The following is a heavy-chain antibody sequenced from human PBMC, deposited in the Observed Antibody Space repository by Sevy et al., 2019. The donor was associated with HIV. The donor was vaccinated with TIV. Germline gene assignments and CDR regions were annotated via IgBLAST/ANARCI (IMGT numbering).Heavy chain of an antibody. CDR3: VYYDFWSGSSEYYMDV. D-gene: IGHD3-3*01. CDR2: INSDGGIT. CDR1: GFTFTNYW. J-gene: IGHJ6*03. Sequence: GGSLRLSCAASGFTFTNYWMHWVRQAPGKGLVWVSRINSDGGITTYADSVKGRFTISRYNAKNTLYLQMNSLRAEDTAVYYCVYYDFWSGSSEYYMDVWGKGTTVTVSS. V-gene: IGHV3-74*01.